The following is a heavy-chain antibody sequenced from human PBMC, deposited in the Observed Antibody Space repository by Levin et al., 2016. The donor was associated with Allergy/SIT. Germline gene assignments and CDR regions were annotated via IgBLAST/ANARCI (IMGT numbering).Heavy chain of an antibody. J-gene: IGHJ4*02. V-gene: IGHV3-23*01. D-gene: IGHD3-10*01. CDR2: ISGSGGST. Sequence: VRQMPGKGLEWVSAISGSGGSTYYADSVKGRFTISRDNSKNTLYLQMNSLRAEDTAVYYCAKSGWKRLGGFGELFAPLDYWGQGTLVTVSS. CDR3: AKSGWKRLGGFGELFAPLDY.